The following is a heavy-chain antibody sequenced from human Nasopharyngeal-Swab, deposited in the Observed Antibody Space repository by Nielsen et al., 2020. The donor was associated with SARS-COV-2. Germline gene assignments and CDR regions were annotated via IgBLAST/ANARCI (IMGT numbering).Heavy chain of an antibody. D-gene: IGHD3-9*01. J-gene: IGHJ3*02. Sequence: GESLKISCVASGFTLGDYYMDWVRQAPGKGLEWLGHSRVKANSYTAEYAASVTGRFTFSREESKNLLYLQMNSLSAEDTAVYYCAREDVLTGYGAFDMWGQGTMVTVSS. V-gene: IGHV3-72*01. CDR3: AREDVLTGYGAFDM. CDR1: GFTLGDYY. CDR2: SRVKANSYTA.